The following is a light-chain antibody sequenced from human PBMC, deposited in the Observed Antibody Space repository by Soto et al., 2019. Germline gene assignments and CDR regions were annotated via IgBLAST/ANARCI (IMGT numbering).Light chain of an antibody. CDR3: QKYNSAPLT. Sequence: IQMTQSPSSLSASVGDRVTITCRASQGISTYLAWYQQKQWKVPKLLIYAASTLQSGVPSRFSGSGSGTDLTLTISSLQPEDVATYYCQKYNSAPLTFGGGTKVEIK. CDR2: AAS. J-gene: IGKJ4*01. CDR1: QGISTY. V-gene: IGKV1-27*01.